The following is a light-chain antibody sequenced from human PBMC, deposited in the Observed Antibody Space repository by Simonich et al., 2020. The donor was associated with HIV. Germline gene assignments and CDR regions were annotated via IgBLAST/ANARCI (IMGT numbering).Light chain of an antibody. CDR2: WAS. V-gene: IGKV4-1*01. J-gene: IGKJ1*01. CDR1: QSVLYSSNNKNY. Sequence: DIVMTQSPDSLAVSLGERATINCESSQSVLYSSNNKNYLVWYQQKPGQPPKLLIYWASTRESGVPDRFSGSGYGTDFTLTISSLQAEDVAVYYCQQYYSAPRTFGQGTKVEIK. CDR3: QQYYSAPRT.